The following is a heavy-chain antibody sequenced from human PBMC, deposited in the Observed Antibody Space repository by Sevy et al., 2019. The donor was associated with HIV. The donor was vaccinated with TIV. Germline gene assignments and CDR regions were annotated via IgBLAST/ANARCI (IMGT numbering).Heavy chain of an antibody. V-gene: IGHV3-73*01. D-gene: IGHD3-22*01. Sequence: GGSLRLSCAASGFTFSGSAMHWVRQASGKGLEWVGRIRSKANSYATAYAASVKGRFTISRDDSKNTAYLQMNSLKTEDTAVYYCTSRVTYYYDSSGYWSFDYWGQGTLVTVSS. J-gene: IGHJ4*02. CDR3: TSRVTYYYDSSGYWSFDY. CDR1: GFTFSGSA. CDR2: IRSKANSYAT.